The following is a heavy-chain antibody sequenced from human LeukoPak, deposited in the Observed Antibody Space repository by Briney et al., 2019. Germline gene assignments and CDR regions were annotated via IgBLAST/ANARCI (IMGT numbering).Heavy chain of an antibody. D-gene: IGHD2-15*01. CDR2: ISTSSSYI. V-gene: IGHV3-21*01. Sequence: PGGSLRLSCAASGFTFSRHNMNWVRQALGKGLEWVSSISTSSSYIYYADSVKGRFTISRDNAKNSLYLQMNSLRPEDTAVYYCARDVVVVVATDSNFDYWGRGTLVTVSS. CDR1: GFTFSRHN. CDR3: ARDVVVVVATDSNFDY. J-gene: IGHJ4*02.